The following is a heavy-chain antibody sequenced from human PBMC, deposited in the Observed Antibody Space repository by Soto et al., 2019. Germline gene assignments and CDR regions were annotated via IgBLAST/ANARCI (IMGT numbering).Heavy chain of an antibody. D-gene: IGHD6-25*01. V-gene: IGHV5-51*01. CDR1: GYSFTIYW. Sequence: GESLKISCNGSGYSFTIYWIGWVRQMPGKGLECMGFIYPGDSDTTYSPSFQGHVTISADKYSSTAYLQWSSLKASDTAMYYCARVDSSGRSEYWGQGTLVTVSS. J-gene: IGHJ4*02. CDR2: IYPGDSDT. CDR3: ARVDSSGRSEY.